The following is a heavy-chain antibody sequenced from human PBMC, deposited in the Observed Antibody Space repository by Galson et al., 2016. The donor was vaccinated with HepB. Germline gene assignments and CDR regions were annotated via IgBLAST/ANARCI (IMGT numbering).Heavy chain of an antibody. D-gene: IGHD1-20*01. V-gene: IGHV2-5*01. Sequence: PALVKPTQTLTLTCTFSGFSLTTSGVGVGWIRQPPGKALEWLALIYWNDDKRNSPSLKSRLTILKDTSKNQVVLTMTKLDPVDTATYYFAHLVNWNPLSYFDYWGPGILVAVSS. CDR2: IYWNDDK. CDR3: AHLVNWNPLSYFDY. J-gene: IGHJ4*02. CDR1: GFSLTTSGVG.